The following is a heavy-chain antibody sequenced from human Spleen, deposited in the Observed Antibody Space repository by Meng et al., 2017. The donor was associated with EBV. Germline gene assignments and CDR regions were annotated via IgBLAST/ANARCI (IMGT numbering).Heavy chain of an antibody. D-gene: IGHD3-22*01. J-gene: IGHJ1*01. CDR3: ARGNYFDSSGYFG. CDR2: IHYSGST. Sequence: QVQLQSLGPGLVQPSETLSLTCFVSGGSITSYYWNGIRHPPGKGLQWIGNIHYSGSTNNNPSFKSRVTISVDMSNNQFSLRLRSVTAADTAVYYCARGNYFDSSGYFGWGQGTLVTVSS. V-gene: IGHV4-59*01. CDR1: GGSITSYY.